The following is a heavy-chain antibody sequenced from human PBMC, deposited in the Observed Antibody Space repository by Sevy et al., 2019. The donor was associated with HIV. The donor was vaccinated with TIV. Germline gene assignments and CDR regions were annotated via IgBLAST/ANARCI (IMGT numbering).Heavy chain of an antibody. Sequence: GGSLRLSCAASGFTFSSYEMNWVRQAPGKGLEWISYISNSGTAMYYSDSVRGRCTITRDNARRSLYLQMNSLRAEDAAVYYCARDLPPSATTVPHFDCWGQGTLVTVSS. CDR3: ARDLPPSATTVPHFDC. D-gene: IGHD4-17*01. CDR2: ISNSGTAM. J-gene: IGHJ4*02. CDR1: GFTFSSYE. V-gene: IGHV3-48*03.